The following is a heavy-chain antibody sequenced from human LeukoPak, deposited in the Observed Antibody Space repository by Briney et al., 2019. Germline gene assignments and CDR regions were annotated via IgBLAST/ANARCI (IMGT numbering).Heavy chain of an antibody. V-gene: IGHV1-69*04. CDR1: GGTFSSYA. D-gene: IGHD1-26*01. CDR3: ARARGSYSPEYFQH. Sequence: SVKVSCKASGGTFSSYAISWVRQAPGQGLEWMGRIIPILGIANYAQKFQGRVTITADKSTSTAYMELSSLRSEDTAVYYCARARGSYSPEYFQHWGQGTLVTVSS. J-gene: IGHJ1*01. CDR2: IIPILGIA.